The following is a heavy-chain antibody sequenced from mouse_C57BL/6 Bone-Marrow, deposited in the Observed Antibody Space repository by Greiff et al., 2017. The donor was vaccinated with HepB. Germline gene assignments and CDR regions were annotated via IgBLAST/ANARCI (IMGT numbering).Heavy chain of an antibody. CDR1: GFTFSDFY. Sequence: DVKLVESGGGLVQSGRSLRLSCATSGFTFSDFYMEWVRQAPGKGLEWIAASRNKANDYTTEYSASVKGRFIVSRDTSQSILYLQMNALRAEDTAIYYCARDASGSSLYWYFDVWGTGTTVTVSS. CDR2: SRNKANDYTT. CDR3: ARDASGSSLYWYFDV. D-gene: IGHD1-1*01. V-gene: IGHV7-1*01. J-gene: IGHJ1*03.